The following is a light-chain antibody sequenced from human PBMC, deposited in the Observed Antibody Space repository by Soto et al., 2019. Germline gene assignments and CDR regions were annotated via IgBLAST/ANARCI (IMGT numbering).Light chain of an antibody. V-gene: IGKV3-20*01. CDR1: QSVSSTY. J-gene: IGKJ2*01. CDR2: GAS. Sequence: EIVLTQSPGTLSLSPGERATLSCRASQSVSSTYIAWYQQNPGQAPRLLIYGASSLATGIPARFSGSGSGTDFTLTISRLEPEDFAVYFCQQYGRSPPFTFGQGTKVEIK. CDR3: QQYGRSPPFT.